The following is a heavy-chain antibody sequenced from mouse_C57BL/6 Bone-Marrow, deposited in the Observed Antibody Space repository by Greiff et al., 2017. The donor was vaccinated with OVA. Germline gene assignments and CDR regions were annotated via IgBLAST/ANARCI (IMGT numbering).Heavy chain of an antibody. D-gene: IGHD1-1*02. CDR2: IYPRSGNT. Sequence: QVQLKESGAELARPGASVKLSCKASGYTFTSYGISWVKQRTGQGLEWIGEIYPRSGNTYYNEKFKGKATLTADKSSSTAYMELRSLTSEDSAVYSCARWRVTMVDYCAYWGQGTLVTVSA. J-gene: IGHJ3*01. V-gene: IGHV1-81*01. CDR3: ARWRVTMVDYCAY. CDR1: GYTFTSYG.